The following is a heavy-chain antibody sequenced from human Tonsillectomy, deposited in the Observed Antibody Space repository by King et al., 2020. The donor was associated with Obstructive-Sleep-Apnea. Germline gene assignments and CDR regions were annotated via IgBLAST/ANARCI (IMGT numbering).Heavy chain of an antibody. CDR3: ARGMSAYDSTSPAY. J-gene: IGHJ4*02. V-gene: IGHV1-2*02. D-gene: IGHD3-10*01. CDR2: ISPNSGAT. CDR1: GYTFTGYY. Sequence: VQLVESGAEVKKPGASVKVSCKASGYTFTGYYIHWVRQAPGQGLEWMGWISPNSGATKYAQKFQDRVPMTRDTSISTAYMDLRRLRSDDTAIYYCARGMSAYDSTSPAYWGQGTLVTVSS.